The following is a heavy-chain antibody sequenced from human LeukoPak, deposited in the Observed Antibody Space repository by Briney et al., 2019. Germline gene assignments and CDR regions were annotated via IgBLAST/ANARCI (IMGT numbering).Heavy chain of an antibody. J-gene: IGHJ4*02. Sequence: GGSLRLSCAASGFTFNDYAMHWVRQAPGKGLEWVSLISWNGGSTYYADSVKGRFTISRDNSKNSLYLQMNSLRAEDTALYYCAKDMAAYYYASGNIDYWGQGTLVTVSS. V-gene: IGHV3-43D*03. CDR1: GFTFNDYA. CDR2: ISWNGGST. D-gene: IGHD3-10*01. CDR3: AKDMAAYYYASGNIDY.